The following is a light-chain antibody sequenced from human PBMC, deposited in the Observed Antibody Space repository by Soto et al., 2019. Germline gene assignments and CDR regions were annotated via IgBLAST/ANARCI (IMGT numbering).Light chain of an antibody. J-gene: IGLJ2*01. V-gene: IGLV1-51*01. CDR1: SSNIGNNY. CDR3: ATWDGSLPGEV. Sequence: QSVLTQSPSVSAAPGQQVTISCSGSSSNIGNNYVSWYQQLPGTAPKLLIYDNNKRPSGIPDRFSGSKSGTSGTLDITGLQTGDEADYYCATWDGSLPGEVFGGGTKLTV. CDR2: DNN.